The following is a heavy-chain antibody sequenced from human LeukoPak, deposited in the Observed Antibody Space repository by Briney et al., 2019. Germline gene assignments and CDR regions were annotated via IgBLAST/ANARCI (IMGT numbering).Heavy chain of an antibody. CDR3: AKVAVTGYNWFDP. D-gene: IGHD2-21*02. V-gene: IGHV4-59*01. CDR2: TYYSGST. Sequence: SETLSLTCTGSGGSISNYYWSWIRQPPGKGLEWIGYTYYSGSTNYNPSLKGRVTISLDTSKNQFSPKLSSMTAADTAVYYCAKVAVTGYNWFDPWGQGTLVTVSS. J-gene: IGHJ5*02. CDR1: GGSISNYY.